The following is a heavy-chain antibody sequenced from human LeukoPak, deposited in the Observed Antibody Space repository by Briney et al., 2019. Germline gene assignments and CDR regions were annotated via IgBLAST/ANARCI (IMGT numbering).Heavy chain of an antibody. CDR1: GGSFSGYY. J-gene: IGHJ5*02. Sequence: SETLSLTCAVYGGSFSGYYWSWIRQPPGKGLEWIGEINHSGSTNYNPSLKRRVTISVDTSKNQFSLKLSSVTAADTAVYYCARSLRFWSGYLDWFDPWGQGTLVTVSS. D-gene: IGHD3-3*01. CDR3: ARSLRFWSGYLDWFDP. V-gene: IGHV4-34*01. CDR2: INHSGST.